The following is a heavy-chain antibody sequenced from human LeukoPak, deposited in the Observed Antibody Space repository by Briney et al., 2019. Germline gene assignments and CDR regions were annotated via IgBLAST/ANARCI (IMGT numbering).Heavy chain of an antibody. Sequence: SETLSLTCTVSGGSISGYYWSWIRQPAGEGLEWIGRIYSAGYTNFNPSLKSRVTVSVDTSRNQFFLMLTSVTAADTAVYYCARDGNHGTRDEWWFDPWGRGTLVTVSS. V-gene: IGHV4-4*07. CDR3: ARDGNHGTRDEWWFDP. D-gene: IGHD5-24*01. CDR1: GGSISGYY. CDR2: IYSAGYT. J-gene: IGHJ5*02.